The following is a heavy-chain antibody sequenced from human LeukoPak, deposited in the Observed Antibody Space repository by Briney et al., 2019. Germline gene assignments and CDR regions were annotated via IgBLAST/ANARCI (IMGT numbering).Heavy chain of an antibody. D-gene: IGHD7-27*01. CDR1: GFTFSSYW. CDR3: ARGTGDAYYYYGMDV. Sequence: GGSLRLSCAASGFTFSSYWMSWVRQAPGKGLEWVSVIYSGGSTYYADSVKGRFTISRDNSKNTLYLQMNSLRAEDTAVYYCARGTGDAYYYYGMDVWGQGTTVTVSS. V-gene: IGHV3-53*01. CDR2: IYSGGST. J-gene: IGHJ6*02.